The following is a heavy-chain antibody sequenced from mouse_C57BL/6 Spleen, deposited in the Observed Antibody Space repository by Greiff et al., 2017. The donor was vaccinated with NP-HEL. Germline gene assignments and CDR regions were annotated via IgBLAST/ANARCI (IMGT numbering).Heavy chain of an antibody. Sequence: EVMLVESGGGLVKPGGSLKLSCAASGFTFSSYAMSWVRQTPEKRLEWVATISDGGSYTYYPDNVKGRFTISRDNAKNNLYLQMSHLKSEDTAMYDCASYGNYDYYAMDYWGQGTSVTVSS. CDR3: ASYGNYDYYAMDY. V-gene: IGHV5-4*03. D-gene: IGHD2-1*01. CDR2: ISDGGSYT. CDR1: GFTFSSYA. J-gene: IGHJ4*01.